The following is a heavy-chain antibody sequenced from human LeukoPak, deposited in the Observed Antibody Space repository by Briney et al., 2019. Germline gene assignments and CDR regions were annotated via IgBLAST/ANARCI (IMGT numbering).Heavy chain of an antibody. D-gene: IGHD3-10*01. CDR2: ISSSGSIT. Sequence: GGSLRLSCAASGFTFSSYWMSWVRQAPGKGLEWVSHISSSGSITYYGDSVKGRITISRDNAKNSVSLYMNSLRAEDSAVYYCARPGITAFDIWGQGTMVTVSS. V-gene: IGHV3-48*01. J-gene: IGHJ3*02. CDR1: GFTFSSYW. CDR3: ARPGITAFDI.